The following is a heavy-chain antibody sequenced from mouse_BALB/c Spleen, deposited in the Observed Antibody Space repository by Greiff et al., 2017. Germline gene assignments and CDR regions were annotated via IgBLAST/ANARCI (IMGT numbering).Heavy chain of an antibody. J-gene: IGHJ4*01. CDR2: ISNGGGST. V-gene: IGHV5-12-2*01. Sequence: EVKLVESGGGLVQPGGSLKLSCAASGFTFSSYTMSWVRQTPEKRLEWVAYISNGGGSTYYPDTVKGRFTISRDNAKNTLYLQMSSLKSEDTAMYYCARRYYGSRYYAMDYWGQGTSVTVSS. CDR3: ARRYYGSRYYAMDY. D-gene: IGHD1-1*01. CDR1: GFTFSSYT.